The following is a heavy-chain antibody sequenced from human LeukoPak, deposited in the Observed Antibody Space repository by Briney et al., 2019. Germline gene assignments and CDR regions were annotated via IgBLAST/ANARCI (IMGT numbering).Heavy chain of an antibody. J-gene: IGHJ4*02. CDR1: GFTFSSYA. CDR2: ISGSGGST. Sequence: GGSLRLSCAASGFTFSSYAMSWVRQAPGKGLEWVSAISGSGGSTYYADSVKGRFTISRDNSKNTLYLQMNSLRAEDTAVYYCAKDSPLGYYDSSGYLDYWGQGTLVTVSS. CDR3: AKDSPLGYYDSSGYLDY. D-gene: IGHD3-22*01. V-gene: IGHV3-23*01.